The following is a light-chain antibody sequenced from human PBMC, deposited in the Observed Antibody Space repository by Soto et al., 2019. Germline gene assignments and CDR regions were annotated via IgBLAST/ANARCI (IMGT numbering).Light chain of an antibody. J-gene: IGKJ5*01. V-gene: IGKV2-28*01. CDR1: QSLLHSNGYNY. Sequence: DIVMTQSPLSLPVTPGEPASISCRSSQSLLHSNGYNYLDWYLQKPGQSPQLLIYLGSNRASGVPDRCSGSGSGTEFTLKISRVEAEDVGVYYCMQALQTPITFGQGTRLEIK. CDR3: MQALQTPIT. CDR2: LGS.